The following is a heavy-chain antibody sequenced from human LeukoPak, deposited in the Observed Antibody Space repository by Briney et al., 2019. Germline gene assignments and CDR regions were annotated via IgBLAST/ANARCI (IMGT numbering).Heavy chain of an antibody. CDR1: GGSISSGSYY. V-gene: IGHV4-61*02. Sequence: PSETLSLTCTVSGGSISSGSYYWSWIRQPAGKGLEWIGRIYTSGSTNYNPSLKSRVTISVDTSKNQFSLKLSSVTAADTAVYYCARVWFGESAYYFDYWGQGTLVTVSS. CDR2: IYTSGST. J-gene: IGHJ4*02. D-gene: IGHD3-10*01. CDR3: ARVWFGESAYYFDY.